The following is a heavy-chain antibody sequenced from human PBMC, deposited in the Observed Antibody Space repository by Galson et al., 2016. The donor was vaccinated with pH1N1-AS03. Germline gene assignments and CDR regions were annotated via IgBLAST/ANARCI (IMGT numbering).Heavy chain of an antibody. J-gene: IGHJ4*02. D-gene: IGHD3-10*01. CDR3: ASSGF. CDR1: GFIFSDYG. CDR2: IKKDGGEK. Sequence: SLRLSCAASGFIFSDYGMSWVRQAPGKGLEWVANIKKDGGEKYYVGSVRGRFTISRDNAKKSLYLQMSSLRVEDTAVYYCASSGFWGRGTLDAVSS. V-gene: IGHV3-7*03.